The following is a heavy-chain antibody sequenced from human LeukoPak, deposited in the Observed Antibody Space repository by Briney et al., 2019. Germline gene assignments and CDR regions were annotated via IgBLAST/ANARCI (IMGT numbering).Heavy chain of an antibody. J-gene: IGHJ4*02. CDR1: GYTFTSYG. CDR2: ISAYNGNT. Sequence: ASVKVSRKASGYTFTSYGISWVRQAPGQGLEWMGWISAYNGNTNYAQKLQGRVTMTTDTSTSTAYMELRSLRSDDTAVYYCAGDLVILGCIDYWGQGTLVTVSS. CDR3: AGDLVILGCIDY. V-gene: IGHV1-18*01. D-gene: IGHD1-26*01.